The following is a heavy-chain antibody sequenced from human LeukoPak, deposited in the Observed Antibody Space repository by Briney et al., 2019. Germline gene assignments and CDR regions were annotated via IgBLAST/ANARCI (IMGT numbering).Heavy chain of an antibody. J-gene: IGHJ4*02. Sequence: PGGSLRLSCAASGFRFSTSAMSWVRQAPGKGLEWVSTISGSGAGTYYADSVKGRFTISRDNSKNTLYLQMNSLRAEDTAVYYCAKAEWELLYPRYHFDYWGQGTLVTVSS. CDR2: ISGSGAGT. D-gene: IGHD1-26*01. CDR3: AKAEWELLYPRYHFDY. V-gene: IGHV3-23*01. CDR1: GFRFSTSA.